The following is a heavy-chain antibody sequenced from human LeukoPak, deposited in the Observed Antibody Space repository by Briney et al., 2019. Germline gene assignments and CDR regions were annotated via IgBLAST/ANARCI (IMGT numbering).Heavy chain of an antibody. D-gene: IGHD1-26*01. Sequence: PSETLSLTCTVSGGSISSYYWSWIRQPPGKGLEWIGYIYYSGSTNYNPSLKSRVTISVDTSKNQFSLKLSSVTAADTAVYYCARGMRRPTDYMDVWGKGTTVTVSS. CDR2: IYYSGST. CDR1: GGSISSYY. J-gene: IGHJ6*03. V-gene: IGHV4-59*01. CDR3: ARGMRRPTDYMDV.